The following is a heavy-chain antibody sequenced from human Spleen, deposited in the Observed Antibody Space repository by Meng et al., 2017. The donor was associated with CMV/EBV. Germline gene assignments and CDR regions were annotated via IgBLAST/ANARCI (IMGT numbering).Heavy chain of an antibody. CDR1: GFTFSSYA. D-gene: IGHD3-16*01. V-gene: IGHV3-30-3*01. CDR2: ISYDGSNK. J-gene: IGHJ6*02. Sequence: LSLTCAASGFTFSSYAMHWVRQAPGKGLEWVAVISYDGSNKYYADSVKGRFTISRDNAKNSLFLQMNSLRAEDTAVYYCARDPGGEILGYYYGLDVWGQGTTVTVSS. CDR3: ARDPGGEILGYYYGLDV.